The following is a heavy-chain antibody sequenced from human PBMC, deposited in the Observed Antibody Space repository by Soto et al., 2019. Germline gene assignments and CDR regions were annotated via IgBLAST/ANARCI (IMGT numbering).Heavy chain of an antibody. CDR2: NIPIFGTA. D-gene: IGHD3-22*01. CDR3: ARECTHYYDSSGLFDY. CDR1: GGTFSSYA. Sequence: QVQLVQSGAEVKKPGSSVKVSCKASGGTFSSYAISWVRQAPGQGLEWMGGNIPIFGTANYAQKFQGRVTISADESTSTAYMELSSLRSEDTAVYYCARECTHYYDSSGLFDYWGQGTLVTVSS. J-gene: IGHJ4*02. V-gene: IGHV1-69*01.